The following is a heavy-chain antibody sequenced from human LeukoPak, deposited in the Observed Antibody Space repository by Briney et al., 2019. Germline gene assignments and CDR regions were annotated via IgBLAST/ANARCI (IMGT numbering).Heavy chain of an antibody. CDR2: ISGSGGST. Sequence: GGSLRLSCAASGFSFTSYAMSWVRQAPGKGLEWVSAISGSGGSTYYADSVKGRFTISRDNSKNTLYLQMNSLRAEDTAVYYCAKVNDDLLPYYWGQGTLVTVSS. CDR3: AKVNDDLLPYY. CDR1: GFSFTSYA. D-gene: IGHD3-16*01. V-gene: IGHV3-23*01. J-gene: IGHJ4*02.